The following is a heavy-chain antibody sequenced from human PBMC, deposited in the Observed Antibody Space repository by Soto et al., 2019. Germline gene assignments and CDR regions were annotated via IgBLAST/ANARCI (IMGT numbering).Heavy chain of an antibody. CDR2: INGDGSST. V-gene: IGHV3-74*01. J-gene: IGHJ4*02. D-gene: IGHD6-19*01. CDR1: GFTFSSDW. CDR3: AKNTSGSPY. Sequence: PGGSLRLSCAAYGFTFSSDWMHWVRQAPGKGLVWVSRINGDGSSTSYADSVKGRFTISRDNAKNTLYLQMNSLGADDTAVYYCAKNTSGSPYGGEGTLAT.